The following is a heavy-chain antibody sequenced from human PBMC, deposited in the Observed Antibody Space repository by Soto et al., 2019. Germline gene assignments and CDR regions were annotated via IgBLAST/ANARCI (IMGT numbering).Heavy chain of an antibody. D-gene: IGHD2-15*01. V-gene: IGHV3-66*01. CDR1: GFTVSSKY. CDR3: ARDDVLCDGGRCYGVPLDV. CDR2: IQSGGPT. Sequence: EVHLVESGGGLVQPGGSLRLSCAASGFTVSSKYMSWVRQAPGKGLEWVSLIQSGGPTYYADSVKGRFTISRDTSENTLHVQMDSLRADDTAVYYCARDDVLCDGGRCYGVPLDVWCKGTTVTGSS. J-gene: IGHJ6*04.